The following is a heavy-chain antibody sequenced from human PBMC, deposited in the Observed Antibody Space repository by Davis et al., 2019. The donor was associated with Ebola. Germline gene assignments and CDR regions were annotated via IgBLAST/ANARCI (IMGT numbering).Heavy chain of an antibody. D-gene: IGHD3-9*01. CDR1: GFTFSSYG. CDR2: IWYDGSNK. CDR3: ARDILTGYYKIGRGMDV. Sequence: PGGSLRLSCAASGFTFSSYGMHWVRQAPGKGLEWVAVIWYDGSNKYYADSVKGRFTISRDNSKNTLYLQMNSLRAEDTAVYYCARDILTGYYKIGRGMDVWGKGTTVTVSS. V-gene: IGHV3-33*01. J-gene: IGHJ6*04.